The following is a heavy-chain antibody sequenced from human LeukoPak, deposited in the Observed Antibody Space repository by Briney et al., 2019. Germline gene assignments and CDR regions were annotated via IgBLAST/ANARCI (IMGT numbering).Heavy chain of an antibody. CDR3: AGTVVPAAQGLWLNY. CDR1: GFTFSSYW. CDR2: IKQDGSEK. Sequence: GGSLRLSCAASGFTFSSYWMTWVRQAPGKGLEWVANIKQDGSEKYYVDSVKGRFTISRDNAKNSLYLQMNSLRAEDTAVYYCAGTVVPAAQGLWLNYWGQGTLVTVSS. V-gene: IGHV3-7*01. J-gene: IGHJ4*02. D-gene: IGHD2-2*01.